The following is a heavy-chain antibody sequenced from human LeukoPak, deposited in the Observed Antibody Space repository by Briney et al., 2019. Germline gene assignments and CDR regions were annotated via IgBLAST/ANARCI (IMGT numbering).Heavy chain of an antibody. D-gene: IGHD3-22*01. CDR2: ISGSGGST. CDR1: GFTFSSYA. J-gene: IGHJ3*02. Sequence: PGGSLRLSCAASGFTFSSYAMSWVRQAPGKGLEWVSAISGSGGSTYYADSVKGRFTISRDNSKNTLYLQMNSLRAEDTAVYYCARWDLSGYYSDDAFDIWGQGTMVTVSS. CDR3: ARWDLSGYYSDDAFDI. V-gene: IGHV3-23*01.